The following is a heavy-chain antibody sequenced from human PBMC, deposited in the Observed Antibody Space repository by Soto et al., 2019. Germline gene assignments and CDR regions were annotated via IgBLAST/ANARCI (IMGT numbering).Heavy chain of an antibody. D-gene: IGHD3-10*01. V-gene: IGHV4-34*01. J-gene: IGHJ4*02. Sequence: SETLSLTCAVYGGSFSGYYWSWIRQPPGKGLEWIGEINHSGSTNYNPSLKSRVTISVDTSKNQFSLKLSSVTAADTAVYYCAQTGGSGYFDYWGQGTLVTVS. CDR2: INHSGST. CDR1: GGSFSGYY. CDR3: AQTGGSGYFDY.